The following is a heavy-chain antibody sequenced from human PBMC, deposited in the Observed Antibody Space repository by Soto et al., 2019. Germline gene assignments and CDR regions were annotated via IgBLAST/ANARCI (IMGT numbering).Heavy chain of an antibody. D-gene: IGHD5-18*01. CDR3: AKMGRYSYGYMHY. CDR2: ISGSGGST. V-gene: IGHV3-23*01. J-gene: IGHJ4*02. Sequence: HPGGSLRLSCAASGFTFSSYAMSWVRQAPGKGLEWVSAISGSGGSTYYADSVKGRFTISRDNSKNTLYLQMNSLRAEDTAVYYCAKMGRYSYGYMHYWGQGTLVTSPQ. CDR1: GFTFSSYA.